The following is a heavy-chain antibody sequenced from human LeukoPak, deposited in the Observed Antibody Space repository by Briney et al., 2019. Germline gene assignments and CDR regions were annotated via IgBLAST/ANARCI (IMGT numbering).Heavy chain of an antibody. CDR2: TYHSGRT. CDR3: ARDRSSPFDY. V-gene: IGHV4-38-2*02. CDR1: GYSISSGYY. D-gene: IGHD6-13*01. Sequence: SETLSLTCTVSGYSISSGYYWGWIRQPPGKGLEWIGNTYHSGRTYSNPSLKSRVTISVDTSKNQFSLKLSSVTAADTAVYYCARDRSSPFDYWGQGTLVTVSS. J-gene: IGHJ4*02.